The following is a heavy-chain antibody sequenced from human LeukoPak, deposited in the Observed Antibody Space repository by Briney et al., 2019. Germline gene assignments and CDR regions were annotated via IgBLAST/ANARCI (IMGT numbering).Heavy chain of an antibody. CDR2: ISGSGGST. Sequence: GGSLRLSCAASGFTFSSYAMAWVRQAPGKGLEWVSSISGSGGSTYYADSVKGRFTISRDNSKNTLYLQMNSLRAEDTAVYYCAKDPGNNNWSYWYFDIWGRGTLVSVSS. CDR3: AKDPGNNNWSYWYFDI. CDR1: GFTFSSYA. D-gene: IGHD1-1*01. V-gene: IGHV3-23*01. J-gene: IGHJ2*01.